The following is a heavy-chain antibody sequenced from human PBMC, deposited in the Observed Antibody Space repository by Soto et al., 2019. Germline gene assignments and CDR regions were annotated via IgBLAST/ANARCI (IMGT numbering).Heavy chain of an antibody. Sequence: PGGSLRLSCAASGFTFSNYPMNWVRQAPGKGLEWVAHINQDGSEKYYAASVKGRFTISRDNAKNSLYLQMDSLRGDETAVYYCARPTLGSIAVAGLIDFWGQGTLVTVSS. CDR1: GFTFSNYP. CDR2: INQDGSEK. V-gene: IGHV3-7*03. J-gene: IGHJ4*02. CDR3: ARPTLGSIAVAGLIDF. D-gene: IGHD6-19*01.